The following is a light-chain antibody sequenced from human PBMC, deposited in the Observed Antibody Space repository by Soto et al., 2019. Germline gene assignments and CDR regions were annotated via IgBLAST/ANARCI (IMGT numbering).Light chain of an antibody. CDR3: QQVNGYPHT. CDR2: AAS. Sequence: DVQLTQSPSFLSASLGDRVTITCRASQGISSHLAWYQQRPGKVPKLLLYAASTLQSGVPSRFSGSGSGTEFTLAISSLQHEDFATYYCQQVNGYPHTFGQGTKLEIK. CDR1: QGISSH. J-gene: IGKJ2*01. V-gene: IGKV1-9*01.